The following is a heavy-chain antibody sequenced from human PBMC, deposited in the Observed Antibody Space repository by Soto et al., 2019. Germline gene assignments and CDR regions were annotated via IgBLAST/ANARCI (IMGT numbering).Heavy chain of an antibody. Sequence: ASVKVSCKASGGTFSSYTISWVRQAPGQGLEWMGRIIPILGIANYAQKFQGRVTITADKSTSTAYMELSSLRSEDTAVYYGARAALCGSSTSCYDYWGQGTLVTVSS. CDR3: ARAALCGSSTSCYDY. CDR2: IIPILGIA. D-gene: IGHD2-2*01. V-gene: IGHV1-69*02. CDR1: GGTFSSYT. J-gene: IGHJ4*02.